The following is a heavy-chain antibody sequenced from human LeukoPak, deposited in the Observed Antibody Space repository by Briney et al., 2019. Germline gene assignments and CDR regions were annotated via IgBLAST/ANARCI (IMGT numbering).Heavy chain of an antibody. D-gene: IGHD2/OR15-2a*01. CDR1: GFTFSSYA. Sequence: GGSLRLSCAASGFTFSSYAMHWVRQAPGKGLEWVAVISYDGSNKYYADSVKGRFTISRDNSKNTLYLQMNSLRAEDTAVYYCARDTSIAWGQGTLVAVSS. J-gene: IGHJ5*02. CDR2: ISYDGSNK. V-gene: IGHV3-30-3*01. CDR3: ARDTSIA.